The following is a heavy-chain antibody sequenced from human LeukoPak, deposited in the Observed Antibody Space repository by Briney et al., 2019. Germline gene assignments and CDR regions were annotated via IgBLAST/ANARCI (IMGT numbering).Heavy chain of an antibody. CDR1: GFTVSSYS. J-gene: IGHJ3*02. Sequence: GGSLRLSCAASGFTVSSYSMNWVRQAPGKGLEWVSYISISANTIYYADSVKGRFTISRDNAKNSLYLQMNSLRVEDTAVYYCAREGLWGAARDAFDIWGQGTIVTVSS. V-gene: IGHV3-48*04. CDR2: ISISANTI. CDR3: AREGLWGAARDAFDI. D-gene: IGHD6-6*01.